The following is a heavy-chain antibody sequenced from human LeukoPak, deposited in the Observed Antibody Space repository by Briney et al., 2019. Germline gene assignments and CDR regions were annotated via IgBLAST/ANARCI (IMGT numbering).Heavy chain of an antibody. CDR3: ASIPTNSAYCGGDSPDY. Sequence: GSLRLSCAVSGFTFSRYSMNWVRQAPGKGLEWMGEINHSGSTNYTPSLKSRFTISVDTSKNQFSLKLSSVTAADTAVYYCASIPTNSAYCGGDSPDYWGQGTLVTVSS. V-gene: IGHV4-34*01. J-gene: IGHJ4*02. D-gene: IGHD2-21*02. CDR2: INHSGST. CDR1: GFTFSRYS.